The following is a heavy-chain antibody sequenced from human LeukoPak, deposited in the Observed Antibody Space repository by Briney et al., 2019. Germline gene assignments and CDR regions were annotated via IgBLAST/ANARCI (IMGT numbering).Heavy chain of an antibody. CDR2: IYSSGST. CDR3: ARSYGSGNYFDF. D-gene: IGHD3-10*01. J-gene: IGHJ4*02. Sequence: PSETLSLTCTVSGGSISSYYWSWIRQPAGKGLEWIGRIYSSGSTSYNPSLKSRVAMSVDTSKNQVSLKLNSVTAADTAVYYCARSYGSGNYFDFWGQGTLVTVSS. V-gene: IGHV4-4*07. CDR1: GGSISSYY.